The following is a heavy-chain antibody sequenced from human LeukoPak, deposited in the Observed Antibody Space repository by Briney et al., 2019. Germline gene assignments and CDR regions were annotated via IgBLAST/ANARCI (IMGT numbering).Heavy chain of an antibody. Sequence: SETLSLTCTVSGGSISSGGYYWSWIRQPPGKGLEWIGYIYYSGSTYYNPSLKSRVTISVDTSKNQFSLKLSSVTAADTAVYYCARVKVEMATISEPYFDYWGQGTLVTVSS. V-gene: IGHV4-30-4*01. J-gene: IGHJ4*02. CDR1: GGSISSGGYY. D-gene: IGHD5-24*01. CDR3: ARVKVEMATISEPYFDY. CDR2: IYYSGST.